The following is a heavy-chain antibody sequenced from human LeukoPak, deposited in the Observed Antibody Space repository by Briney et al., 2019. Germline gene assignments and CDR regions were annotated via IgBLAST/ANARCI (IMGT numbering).Heavy chain of an antibody. Sequence: GGSLGLSCAASGFTFSNYAMHWVRQAPGKGLEWVAVISYDGSNKYYADSVKGRFTISRDNSKNTLYLQMNSLRAEDTAVYYCARVNGPGYGDYVEPFDYWGQGTLVTVSS. V-gene: IGHV3-30*04. J-gene: IGHJ4*02. D-gene: IGHD4-17*01. CDR1: GFTFSNYA. CDR3: ARVNGPGYGDYVEPFDY. CDR2: ISYDGSNK.